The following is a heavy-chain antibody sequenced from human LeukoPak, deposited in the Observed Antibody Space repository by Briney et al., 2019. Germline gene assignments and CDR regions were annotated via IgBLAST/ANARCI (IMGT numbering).Heavy chain of an antibody. CDR2: FKSRLDGGTT. CDR1: GFTLSSHW. D-gene: IGHD2/OR15-2a*01. J-gene: IGHJ4*02. V-gene: IGHV3-15*01. CDR3: TTDETPYNRGFDY. Sequence: PGGSLRLSCAASGFTLSSHWMSWVRQAPGKGLEWVGRFKSRLDGGTTDYAAPVKGRFTISRDDSENTLYLQMNSLKTEDTAVYYCTTDETPYNRGFDYWGQGTLVTVSS.